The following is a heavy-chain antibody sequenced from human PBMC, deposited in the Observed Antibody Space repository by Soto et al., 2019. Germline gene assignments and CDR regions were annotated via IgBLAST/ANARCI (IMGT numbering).Heavy chain of an antibody. CDR2: ITPIFGTA. V-gene: IGHV1-69*06. D-gene: IGHD3-22*01. Sequence: SVKVSCKASGGTFSSYAVSWVRQAPGQGLEGMGGITPIFGTANYAQKFQGRVAITADKSTSTAYMELSSLRSEDTAVYYCARGFYDSSGYYHKYYYYGMDVWGQGTKVTVSS. CDR3: ARGFYDSSGYYHKYYYYGMDV. CDR1: GGTFSSYA. J-gene: IGHJ6*02.